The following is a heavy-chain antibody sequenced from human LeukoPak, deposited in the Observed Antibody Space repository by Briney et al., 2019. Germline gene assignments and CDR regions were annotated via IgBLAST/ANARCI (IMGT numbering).Heavy chain of an antibody. CDR2: INSDGSNT. J-gene: IGHJ4*02. V-gene: IGHV3-74*03. CDR1: GLTFSSYW. D-gene: IGHD6-19*01. CDR3: ARAVSGWQAIDY. Sequence: TGXXLRLSCAASGLTFSSYWMYWVRQAPGKGLVWVSDINSDGSNTMYADSVRGRFTISRDNAKEMVHMQMNSLRAEDTAVYYCARAVSGWQAIDYWGQGTLVTVSS.